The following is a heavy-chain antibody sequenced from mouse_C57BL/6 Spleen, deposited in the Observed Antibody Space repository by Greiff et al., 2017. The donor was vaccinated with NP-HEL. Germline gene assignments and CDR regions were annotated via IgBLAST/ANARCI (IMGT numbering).Heavy chain of an antibody. V-gene: IGHV1-9*01. J-gene: IGHJ4*01. D-gene: IGHD3-2*02. Sequence: VQLQQSGAELMKPGASVKLSCKATGYTFPGYWIEWVKQRPGHGLELIGELLPGSGSTNYNEKFKGKATFTADTSSNTAYMQLSSLTTEDSAIYYCARVVLTAQARAMDYWGQGTSVTVSS. CDR1: GYTFPGYW. CDR2: LLPGSGST. CDR3: ARVVLTAQARAMDY.